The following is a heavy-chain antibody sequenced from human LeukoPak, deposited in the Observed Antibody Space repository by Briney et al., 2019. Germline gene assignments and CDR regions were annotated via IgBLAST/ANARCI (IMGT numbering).Heavy chain of an antibody. Sequence: GSLRLSCGASGFTFSSYAMSWVRQAPGKGLEWVSGISGSGDRRNYADSVKGRFTISRDNSKNTLYLQMNSLRADDTAVYYCAKEGTTMTYYYFDYWGQGTLVTVSS. D-gene: IGHD4-17*01. V-gene: IGHV3-23*01. CDR3: AKEGTTMTYYYFDY. CDR2: ISGSGDRR. J-gene: IGHJ4*02. CDR1: GFTFSSYA.